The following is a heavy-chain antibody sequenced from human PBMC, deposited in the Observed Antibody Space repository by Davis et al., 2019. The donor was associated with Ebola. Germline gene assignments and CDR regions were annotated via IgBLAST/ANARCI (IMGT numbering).Heavy chain of an antibody. CDR3: AREAPFCGGECLDY. CDR2: IDSSASTT. J-gene: IGHJ4*02. D-gene: IGHD2-21*01. Sequence: PGGSLRLSCAASEFTFSSYEMNWVRQAPGKGLEWASYIDSSASTTYYADSVKGRFTISRDNAKNSLFLQMNSLTAEDTALYYCAREAPFCGGECLDYWGQGTLVTVSS. CDR1: EFTFSSYE. V-gene: IGHV3-48*03.